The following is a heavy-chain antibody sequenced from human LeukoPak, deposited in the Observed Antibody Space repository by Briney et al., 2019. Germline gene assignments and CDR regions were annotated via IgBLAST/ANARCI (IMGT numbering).Heavy chain of an antibody. J-gene: IGHJ6*02. Sequence: GGSLRLSCAASGLSFSSYGMHWVRQAPGKGLEWVAFIRYDGSNKYYVDSVEGRFTISRDNPKNTLHLQMNSLRAEDTAVYYCAKDDILTGRHIGPDYYYGMDVWGQGTTVTVSS. D-gene: IGHD3-9*01. CDR1: GLSFSSYG. CDR2: IRYDGSNK. V-gene: IGHV3-30*02. CDR3: AKDDILTGRHIGPDYYYGMDV.